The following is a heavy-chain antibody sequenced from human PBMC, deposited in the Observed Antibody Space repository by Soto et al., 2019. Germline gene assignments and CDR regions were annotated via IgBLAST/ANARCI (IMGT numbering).Heavy chain of an antibody. D-gene: IGHD3-22*01. J-gene: IGHJ5*02. CDR3: ARPIQYYYDSRVQSAWFDP. CDR1: GGTFSSYA. Sequence: QVQLVQSGAEVKKPGSSVKVSCKASGGTFSSYAISWVRQVPGQGLEWMGGIIPIFGTANYAQRFQGRVTITADKSTSTAYMELSSLRSEDTAVYYFARPIQYYYDSRVQSAWFDPWGQGTLVTVSS. CDR2: IIPIFGTA. V-gene: IGHV1-69*14.